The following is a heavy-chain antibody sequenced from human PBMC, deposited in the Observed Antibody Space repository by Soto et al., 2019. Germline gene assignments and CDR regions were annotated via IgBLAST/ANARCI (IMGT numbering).Heavy chain of an antibody. CDR3: ARHYDILTGALQN. J-gene: IGHJ1*01. Sequence: SETLSLTCTVSGGSVSSYYWSWIRQPPGKGLEWIGYIYYSGSTNYNPSLKSRVTISVDTSKNQFSLKLSSVTAADTAVYYCARHYDILTGALQNWGQGTLVTVSS. D-gene: IGHD3-9*01. CDR2: IYYSGST. V-gene: IGHV4-59*08. CDR1: GGSVSSYY.